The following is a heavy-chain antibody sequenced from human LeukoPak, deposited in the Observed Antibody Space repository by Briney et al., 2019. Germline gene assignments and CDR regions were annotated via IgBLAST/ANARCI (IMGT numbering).Heavy chain of an antibody. CDR2: TYSGGTT. D-gene: IGHD2-2*01. V-gene: IGHV3-66*01. J-gene: IGHJ4*02. Sequence: GGSLRLSCAASGFSVSYNYMSWVRQAPGKGLEWVSVTYSGGTTLYADSVKGRFTISRDTSKNTLYLQMNSLRLEDTAVYYCARLRYAPDVWGQGTLVTVSS. CDR1: GFSVSYNY. CDR3: ARLRYAPDV.